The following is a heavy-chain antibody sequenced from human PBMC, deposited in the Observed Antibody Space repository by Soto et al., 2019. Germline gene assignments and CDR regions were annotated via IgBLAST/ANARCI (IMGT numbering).Heavy chain of an antibody. Sequence: GGSLRLSCAASGFTFSSYGMHWVRQAPGKGLEWVAVIWYDGSNKYYADSVKGRFTISRDNSKNTLYLQMNSLRAEDTAVYYCARTIHRGNYYYYYGMDVWGQGTTVTVSS. CDR1: GFTFSSYG. V-gene: IGHV3-33*01. CDR3: ARTIHRGNYYYYYGMDV. CDR2: IWYDGSNK. J-gene: IGHJ6*02. D-gene: IGHD2-2*02.